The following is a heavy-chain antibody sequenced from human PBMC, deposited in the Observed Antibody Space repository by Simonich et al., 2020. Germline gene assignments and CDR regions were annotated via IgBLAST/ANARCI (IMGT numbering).Heavy chain of an antibody. CDR1: GYSFTSYW. CDR3: VRQGDVLQFLEWSS. Sequence: EVQLVQSGAEVKKPGEYLKISCKGSGYSFTSYWFGWGRQMPGKGLEWMGIIYPGDADTRYRPSFQGQVTISADKSISTAYLQWSSLKASDTAMYYCVRQGDVLQFLEWSSWGQGTLVTVSS. D-gene: IGHD3-3*01. J-gene: IGHJ5*02. CDR2: IYPGDADT. V-gene: IGHV5-51*01.